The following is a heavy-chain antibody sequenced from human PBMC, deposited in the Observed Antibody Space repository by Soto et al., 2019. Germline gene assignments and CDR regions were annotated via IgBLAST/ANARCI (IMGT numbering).Heavy chain of an antibody. D-gene: IGHD4-17*01. CDR2: IWYDGSNK. Sequence: QVQLVESGGGVVQPGRSLRLSCAASGFTFSSYGMHWVRQAPGKGLEWVAVIWYDGSNKYYADSVKGRFTISRDNSKNTLYLQMNSLRAEDTAVYYCARDGGGYGDYVWFAAFDIWGQGTMVTVSS. V-gene: IGHV3-33*01. J-gene: IGHJ3*02. CDR3: ARDGGGYGDYVWFAAFDI. CDR1: GFTFSSYG.